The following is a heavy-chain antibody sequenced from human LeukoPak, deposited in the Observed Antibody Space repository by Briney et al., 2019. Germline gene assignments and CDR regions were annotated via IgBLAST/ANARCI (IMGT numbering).Heavy chain of an antibody. CDR1: GFTFSSYG. CDR3: AKDRGYGVVVVPAAIHN. D-gene: IGHD2-2*02. J-gene: IGHJ4*02. CDR2: IRYDGSNK. V-gene: IGHV3-30*02. Sequence: PGGSLRLSCAASGFTFSSYGMHWVRQAPGKGLEWVAFIRYDGSNKYYADSVKGRFTISRDKSKNTLYLQMNSLRAEDTAVYYCAKDRGYGVVVVPAAIHNWGQGTLVTVSS.